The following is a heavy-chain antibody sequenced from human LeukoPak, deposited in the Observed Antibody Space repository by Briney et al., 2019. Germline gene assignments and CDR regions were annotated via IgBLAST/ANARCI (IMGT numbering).Heavy chain of an antibody. Sequence: ASVKVSCKASGYIFTTYGISWVRQAPGQGLEWMGWISAYNGNTNYAQKLQGRVTMTTDTSTSTAYMELRSLRSDDTAVYYCAREVVVTANSLYYYYYYYMDVWGKGTTVTVSS. CDR2: ISAYNGNT. D-gene: IGHD2-21*02. CDR3: AREVVVTANSLYYYYYYYMDV. J-gene: IGHJ6*03. CDR1: GYIFTTYG. V-gene: IGHV1-18*01.